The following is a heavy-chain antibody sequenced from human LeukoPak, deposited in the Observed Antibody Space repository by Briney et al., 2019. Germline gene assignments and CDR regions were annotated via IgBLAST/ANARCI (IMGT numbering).Heavy chain of an antibody. V-gene: IGHV4-59*01. CDR1: GGSISSYY. D-gene: IGHD2-21*02. Sequence: SETLSLTCTVSGGSISSYYWSWIRQPPGKGLEWIVYIYYSGSTNYNPSLKSRVTISVDTSKNQFSLKLSSVTAANTAVYYCARVLNRLAYCGGDCYGLDAFDIWGQGTMVTVSS. J-gene: IGHJ3*02. CDR3: ARVLNRLAYCGGDCYGLDAFDI. CDR2: IYYSGST.